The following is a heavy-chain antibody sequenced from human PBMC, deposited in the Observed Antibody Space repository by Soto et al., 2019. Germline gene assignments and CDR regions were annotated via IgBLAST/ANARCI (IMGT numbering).Heavy chain of an antibody. Sequence: ASVKVSCKASGYTFTGYYMHWVRQAPGQGLEWMGWINPNSGGTNYAQKFQGRVTMTRDTSISTAYMELSRLRSDDTAVYYCAREPPYDYVWGSYRGTYYFDYWGQGTLVTVSS. CDR3: AREPPYDYVWGSYRGTYYFDY. J-gene: IGHJ4*02. V-gene: IGHV1-2*02. CDR1: GYTFTGYY. D-gene: IGHD3-16*02. CDR2: INPNSGGT.